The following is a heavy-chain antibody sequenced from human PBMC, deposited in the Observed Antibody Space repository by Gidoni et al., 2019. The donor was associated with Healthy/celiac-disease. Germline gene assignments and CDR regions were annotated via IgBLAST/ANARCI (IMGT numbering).Heavy chain of an antibody. J-gene: IGHJ4*02. CDR1: GFTFSSYG. D-gene: IGHD2-2*01. V-gene: IGHV3-33*01. CDR2: IWYDGSNK. Sequence: QVQLVESGGGVVQPGRSLRLSCAASGFTFSSYGMHWVRQAPGKGLEWVAVIWYDGSNKYYADSVKGRFTISRDNSKNTLYLQMNSLRAEDTAVYYCARDYRLHPLDYWGQGTLVTVSS. CDR3: ARDYRLHPLDY.